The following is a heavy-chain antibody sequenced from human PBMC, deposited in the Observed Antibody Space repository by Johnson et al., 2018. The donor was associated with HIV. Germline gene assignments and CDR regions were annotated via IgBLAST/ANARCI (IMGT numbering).Heavy chain of an antibody. CDR2: IKQDGSEK. Sequence: VQLVESGGCLVQPGGSLRVSCAASGFTFSSYWMSWVRQAPGKGLEWVANIKQDGSEKYYVDSVKGRFTIYRDNAKNSLYLQMKSLRAEDTAVYYCARDVGSGPAFDIWGQGTMVTVSS. CDR1: GFTFSSYW. CDR3: ARDVGSGPAFDI. J-gene: IGHJ3*02. D-gene: IGHD2-15*01. V-gene: IGHV3-7*01.